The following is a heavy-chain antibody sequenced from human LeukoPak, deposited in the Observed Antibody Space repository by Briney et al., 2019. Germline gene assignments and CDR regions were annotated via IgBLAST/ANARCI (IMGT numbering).Heavy chain of an antibody. J-gene: IGHJ4*02. CDR1: GGSTTGSH. CDR3: ARGAYSFDY. Sequence: SETLSLICTVSGGSTTGSHWSWLRQSAGKGLEWIGRIYSSGTTNYNPSLKSRVTMSLDTSKNQFSLRLSSVTAADTAVYYCARGAYSFDYWGQGTLVTVSS. V-gene: IGHV4-4*07. CDR2: IYSSGTT.